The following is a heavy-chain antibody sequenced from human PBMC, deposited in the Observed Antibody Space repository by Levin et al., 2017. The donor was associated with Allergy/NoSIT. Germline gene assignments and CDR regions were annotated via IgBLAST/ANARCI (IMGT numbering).Heavy chain of an antibody. Sequence: GESLKISCAASGFTFSSYSMNWVRQAPGKGLEWVSSISSSSSYIYYADSVKGRFTISRDNAKNSLYLQMNSLRAEDTAVYYCAREIYYDSSGYFEYYFDYWGQGTLVTVSS. V-gene: IGHV3-21*01. CDR2: ISSSSSYI. CDR3: AREIYYDSSGYFEYYFDY. J-gene: IGHJ4*02. D-gene: IGHD3-22*01. CDR1: GFTFSSYS.